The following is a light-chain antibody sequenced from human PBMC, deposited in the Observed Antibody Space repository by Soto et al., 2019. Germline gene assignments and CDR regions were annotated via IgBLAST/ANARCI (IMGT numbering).Light chain of an antibody. J-gene: IGKJ5*01. CDR1: QDIRNY. CDR2: EAS. V-gene: IGKV1-33*01. Sequence: DIQMTQSPSSLSASVGDRVTMTCQASQDIRNYLNWYQQKPGKAPKLLIYEASNLETGVPSRFSGSGSGTDFTFTISSLQPEDIATYYCQHSYNLPPPTFGQGTRLEIK. CDR3: QHSYNLPPPT.